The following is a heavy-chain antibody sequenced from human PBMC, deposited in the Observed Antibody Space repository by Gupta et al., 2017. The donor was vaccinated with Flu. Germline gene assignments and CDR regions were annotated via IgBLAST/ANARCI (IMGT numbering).Heavy chain of an antibody. CDR3: ARHRPSHWIDL. CDR2: LHESGNS. V-gene: IGHV4-39*01. CDR1: GGSLPSSPYY. D-gene: IGHD6-6*01. Sequence: QLQLQESGPGLVKPSQTLSLTCHVSGGSLPSSPYYWGWIRQPPGKGLEWIGSLHESGNSNYNPPLESRIIMSIDLSKNQFSLKLKSVTATDTAVYYCARHRPSHWIDLWGQGTLVTVSS. J-gene: IGHJ5*02.